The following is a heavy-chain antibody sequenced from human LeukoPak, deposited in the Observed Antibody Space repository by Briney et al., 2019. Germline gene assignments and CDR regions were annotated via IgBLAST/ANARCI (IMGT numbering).Heavy chain of an antibody. Sequence: SETLSLTCTVSGGSISSYYWSWIRQPPGKGLEWIGYIYYSGSTNYNPSLKSRVTISVDTSKNQFSLKLSSVTAADTAVYYYARSYGSGWFSGFDPWGQGTLVTVSS. CDR3: ARSYGSGWFSGFDP. J-gene: IGHJ5*02. D-gene: IGHD6-19*01. CDR1: GGSISSYY. CDR2: IYYSGST. V-gene: IGHV4-59*01.